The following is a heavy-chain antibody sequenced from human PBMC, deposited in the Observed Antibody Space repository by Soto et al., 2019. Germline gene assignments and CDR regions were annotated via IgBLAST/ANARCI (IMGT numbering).Heavy chain of an antibody. Sequence: QVQLVQSGAEVQKPGSSVKVSCKASGGTFSSYTISWVRQAPGQGLEWMGRIIPILGIANYAQKFQGRVTITADKSTSTAYMELSSLRSEDTAVYYCARADGSGSFRYAFDIWGQGTMVTVSS. CDR2: IIPILGIA. V-gene: IGHV1-69*02. D-gene: IGHD3-10*01. CDR1: GGTFSSYT. J-gene: IGHJ3*02. CDR3: ARADGSGSFRYAFDI.